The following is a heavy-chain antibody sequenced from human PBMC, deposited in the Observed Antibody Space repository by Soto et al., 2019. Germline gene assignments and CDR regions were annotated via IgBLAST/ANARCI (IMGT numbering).Heavy chain of an antibody. CDR3: ARKGGAYVSIDY. V-gene: IGHV5-51*01. CDR2: INPADSDT. CDR1: GYSFTTYW. D-gene: IGHD3-16*01. Sequence: GESLKISCKGSGYSFTTYWIGWVRQMPGKGLEWMAIINPADSDTRYSPSFRGHVTISADKSISTAYLQWSSLEASDTAIYYCARKGGAYVSIDYWGQGTQVTVSS. J-gene: IGHJ4*02.